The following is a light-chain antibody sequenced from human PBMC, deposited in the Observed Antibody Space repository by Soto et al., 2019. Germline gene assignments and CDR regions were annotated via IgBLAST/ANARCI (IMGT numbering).Light chain of an antibody. Sequence: QSVLTQPRSVSGSPGQSVTISCTGTSSDVGGYNYVSWYQQHPGKAPKLMIYDVSKRPSGVPDRFSGSKSGNTASLTIPGLQAEDEADYYRCSYAGSYTLGVFGTGTKVTV. CDR1: SSDVGGYNY. V-gene: IGLV2-11*01. J-gene: IGLJ1*01. CDR3: CSYAGSYTLGV. CDR2: DVS.